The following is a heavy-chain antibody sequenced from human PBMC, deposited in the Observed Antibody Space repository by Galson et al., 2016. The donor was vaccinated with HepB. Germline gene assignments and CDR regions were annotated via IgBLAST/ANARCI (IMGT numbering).Heavy chain of an antibody. V-gene: IGHV3-48*03. Sequence: SLRLSCAASGFLFSSYGMNWVRQAPGKGLEWVAYISDGSSATYYADSVRGRATISRDNAKSSLYLHMNSLGVDDTAVYYCVRELNTGRGPLPFGPWGQGTLVAVSS. CDR2: ISDGSSAT. CDR3: VRELNTGRGPLPFGP. J-gene: IGHJ5*02. D-gene: IGHD3-10*01. CDR1: GFLFSSYG.